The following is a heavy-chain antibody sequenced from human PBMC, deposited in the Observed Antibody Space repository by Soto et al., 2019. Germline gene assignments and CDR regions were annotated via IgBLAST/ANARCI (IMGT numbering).Heavy chain of an antibody. V-gene: IGHV1-46*01. CDR1: GYTFTSYY. CDR2: INPSGGST. Sequence: GASVKVSCKASGYTFTSYYMHWVRQAPGQGLEWMGIINPSGGSTSYAQKFQGRVTMTRDTSTSTVYMELSSLRSEDTAVYYCAREWVLLWFGESHYYFDYWGQGTLVTVSS. CDR3: AREWVLLWFGESHYYFDY. J-gene: IGHJ4*02. D-gene: IGHD3-10*01.